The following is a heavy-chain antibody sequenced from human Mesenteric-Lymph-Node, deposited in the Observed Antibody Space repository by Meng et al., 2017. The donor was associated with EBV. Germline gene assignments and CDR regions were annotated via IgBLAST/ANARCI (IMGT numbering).Heavy chain of an antibody. CDR1: GDSVSSSSAA. CDR2: TYYRSKWYN. J-gene: IGHJ2*01. CDR3: ARGATSVFDL. Sequence: HVQLQQSGPGLVKPSXXRSLTXVISGDSVSSSSAAWTWIRQSPSRGLEWRGRTYYRSKWYNDYAVFVKSRITINPDTSKNQFSLQLNSVTPEDTAVYYCARGATSVFDLWGRGTLVSVSS. V-gene: IGHV6-1*01.